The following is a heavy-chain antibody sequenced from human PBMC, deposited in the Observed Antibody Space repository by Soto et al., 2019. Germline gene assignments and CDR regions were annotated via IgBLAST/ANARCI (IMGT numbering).Heavy chain of an antibody. J-gene: IGHJ6*02. V-gene: IGHV3-64D*06. CDR1: VFTFSNYA. D-gene: IGHD6-13*01. Sequence: WSLRLSCSASVFTFSNYAMHWVRQAPGKGLEYVSAISSNGGSTYYADSVKGRFTISRDNSKNTLYLQMSSLRAEDTAVYYCVKGDSSSWYSDYYYYYGMDVWGQGTTVTVSS. CDR3: VKGDSSSWYSDYYYYYGMDV. CDR2: ISSNGGST.